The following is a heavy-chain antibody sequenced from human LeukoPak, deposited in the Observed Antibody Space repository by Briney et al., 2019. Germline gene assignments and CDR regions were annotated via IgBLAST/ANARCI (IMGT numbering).Heavy chain of an antibody. V-gene: IGHV1-24*01. J-gene: IGHJ4*02. Sequence: ASVKVSCKVSGYSLSDFSMHWVRQTPGKGLEWMGTFAVEDGKTTYAQKFRGRVTMTEDTSTDTAYIDLSSLRSDDTAVYYCATGFTTPDYWGQGTLVTVSS. D-gene: IGHD1-1*01. CDR2: FAVEDGKT. CDR1: GYSLSDFS. CDR3: ATGFTTPDY.